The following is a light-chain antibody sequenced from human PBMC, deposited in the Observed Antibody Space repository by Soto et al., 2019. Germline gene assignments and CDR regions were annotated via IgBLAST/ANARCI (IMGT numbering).Light chain of an antibody. V-gene: IGLV2-14*01. CDR3: SSYTSSSTLEV. Sequence: QSALTQPASVSGPPGQSITISCTGTSSDVGGYNYVSWYQQHPGKAPKLMIYDVSNRPSGVSNRFSGSKSGNTASLTISGLQAEDEAHYYCSSYTSSSTLEVFGGGTKLTVL. J-gene: IGLJ3*02. CDR1: SSDVGGYNY. CDR2: DVS.